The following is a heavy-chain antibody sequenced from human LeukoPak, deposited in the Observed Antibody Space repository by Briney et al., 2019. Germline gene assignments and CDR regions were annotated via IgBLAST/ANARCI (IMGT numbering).Heavy chain of an antibody. V-gene: IGHV1-2*02. CDR1: GYTFTGYY. CDR3: ARRGYSYGYGY. D-gene: IGHD5-18*01. J-gene: IGHJ4*02. CDR2: INSNSGGT. Sequence: GASVKVSCKASGYTFTGYYMHWVRQAPGQGLEWMGWINSNSGGTNYAQKFQGRVTMTRDTSISTAYMELSRPRSDDTAVYYCARRGYSYGYGYWGQGTLVTVSS.